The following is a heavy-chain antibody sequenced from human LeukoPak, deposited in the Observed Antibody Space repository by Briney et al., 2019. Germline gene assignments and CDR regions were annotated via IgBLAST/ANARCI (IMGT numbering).Heavy chain of an antibody. V-gene: IGHV4-39*01. D-gene: IGHD3-22*01. CDR3: ARAQPPQGMIVVAYFDY. CDR2: IYYSGST. CDR1: GGSISSSSYY. J-gene: IGHJ4*02. Sequence: PSETLSLTCTVSGGSISSSSYYWGWIRQPPGKGLEWIGSIYYSGSTYYNPSLKSRVTISVDTSKNQFSLRLSSVTAADTAVYYCARAQPPQGMIVVAYFDYWGQGTPVTVSS.